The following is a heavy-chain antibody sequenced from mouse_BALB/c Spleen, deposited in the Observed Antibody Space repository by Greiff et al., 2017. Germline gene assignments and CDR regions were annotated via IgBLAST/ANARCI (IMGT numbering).Heavy chain of an antibody. V-gene: IGHV1-4*02. CDR1: GYPFSIYK. J-gene: IGHJ1*01. D-gene: IGHD1-1*01. CDR2: INPSSGYT. Sequence: VKLPGSAAELARPGGSVKMSFKGSGYPFSIYKMHWVKQRPGQGLEWIGYINPSSGYTEYNQKFKDKTTLTADKSSSTAYMQLSSLTSEDSAVYYCARDGSSYDWYFDVWGAGTTVTVSS. CDR3: ARDGSSYDWYFDV.